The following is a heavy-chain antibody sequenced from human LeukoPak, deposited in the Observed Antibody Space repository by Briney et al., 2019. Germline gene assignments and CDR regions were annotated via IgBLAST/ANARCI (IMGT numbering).Heavy chain of an antibody. CDR3: ARMAGDSSGYNPIDY. J-gene: IGHJ4*02. CDR1: GYTFTGYY. D-gene: IGHD3-22*01. Sequence: GASMKVSCKASGYTFTGYYMHWVRQAPGQGLEWMGWINPNSGGTNYAQKFQGRVTMTRDTSISTAYMELSRLRFDDTAVYYCARMAGDSSGYNPIDYWGQGTLVTVSS. V-gene: IGHV1-2*02. CDR2: INPNSGGT.